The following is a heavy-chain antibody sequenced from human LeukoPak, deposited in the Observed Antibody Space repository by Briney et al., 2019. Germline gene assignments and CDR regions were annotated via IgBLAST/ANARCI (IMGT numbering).Heavy chain of an antibody. CDR1: GFTAGFTFSTSY. CDR3: ARDFSWRQFDY. CDR2: IGPDGSGP. Sequence: PGGPLRLSCETSGFTAGFTFSTSYMTWVRQAPGMGLEWVAEIGPDGSGPVYVDSVKGRFTISRDNAKNSLYLQMNSLRVEETAVYYCARDFSWRQFDYWGLGTLVTVSS. J-gene: IGHJ4*02. V-gene: IGHV3-7*01.